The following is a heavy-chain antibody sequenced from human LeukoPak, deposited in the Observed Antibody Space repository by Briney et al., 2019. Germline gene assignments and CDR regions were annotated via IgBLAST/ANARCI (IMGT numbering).Heavy chain of an antibody. CDR3: ARILGGSSWYLFYYYMDV. D-gene: IGHD6-13*01. V-gene: IGHV1-8*01. J-gene: IGHJ6*03. CDR1: GYTFTIYD. Sequence: GASVKVSCKASGYTFTIYDINWVRQATGQGLEWMGWMNPNSGNTGYAQKFQGRVTMTRNTSISTAYMELSSLRSEDTAVYYCARILGGSSWYLFYYYMDVWGKGTTVTVSS. CDR2: MNPNSGNT.